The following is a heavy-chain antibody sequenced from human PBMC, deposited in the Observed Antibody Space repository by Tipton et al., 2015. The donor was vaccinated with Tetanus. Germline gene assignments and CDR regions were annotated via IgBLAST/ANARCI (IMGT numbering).Heavy chain of an antibody. CDR2: ISASGHPI. J-gene: IGHJ4*02. CDR3: ARDNYDSKDFSDY. Sequence: SLRLSCNVSGASMSSSSYYWDWIRQPPGKGLEWVAYISASGHPIFYTDSVMGRFTISTDNTKNHLYLQMNSLRVEDTGLYFCARDNYDSKDFSDYWGQGTLITVSS. CDR1: GASMSSSSYY. D-gene: IGHD3-3*01. V-gene: IGHV3-11*01.